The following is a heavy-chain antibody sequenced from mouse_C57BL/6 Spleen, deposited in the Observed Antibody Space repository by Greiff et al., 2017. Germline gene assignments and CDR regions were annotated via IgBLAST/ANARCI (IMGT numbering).Heavy chain of an antibody. J-gene: IGHJ2*01. CDR2: INYDGSST. CDR1: GFTFSDYY. V-gene: IGHV5-16*01. CDR3: ARANWDHFDY. D-gene: IGHD4-1*01. Sequence: EVQLVESEGGLVQPGSSMKLSCTASGFTFSDYYMAWVRQVPEKGLEWVANINYDGSSTYYLDSLKSRFIISRDNAKNILYLQMSSLKSEDTATYYCARANWDHFDYWGQGTTLTVSS.